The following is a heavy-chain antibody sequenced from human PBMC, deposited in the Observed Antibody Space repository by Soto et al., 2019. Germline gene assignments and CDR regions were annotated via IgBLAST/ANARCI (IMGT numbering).Heavy chain of an antibody. D-gene: IGHD1-26*01. CDR2: TSYTGNT. CDR3: ARDRHAGFTHYFDP. J-gene: IGHJ5*02. V-gene: IGHV4-59*02. Sequence: SETLSPTCFLSAGFVTSHPSSWIRPFPGQGLEWIGYTSYTGNTNYTRSLQSRVTISLDTSRNQLSLKLTSMTAADTAVYYCARDRHAGFTHYFDPWGQGTLVTVSS. CDR1: AGFVTSHP.